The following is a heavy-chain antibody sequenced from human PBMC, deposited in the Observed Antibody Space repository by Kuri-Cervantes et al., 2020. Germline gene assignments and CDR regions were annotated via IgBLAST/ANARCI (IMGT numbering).Heavy chain of an antibody. CDR1: GFTFSSYA. D-gene: IGHD6-13*01. CDR2: ISGSGGST. J-gene: IGHJ4*02. V-gene: IGHV3-23*01. CDR3: AKDAAAVEGWVDY. Sequence: GESLKISCAASGFTFSSYAMSWVRQAPGKGLEWVSAISGSGGSTYYADSVKGRFTISRDNAKNSLYLQMNSLRAEDTALYYCAKDAAAVEGWVDYWGQGTLVTVSS.